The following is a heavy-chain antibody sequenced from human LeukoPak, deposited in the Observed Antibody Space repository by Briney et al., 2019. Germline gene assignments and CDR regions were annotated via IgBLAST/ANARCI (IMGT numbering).Heavy chain of an antibody. CDR3: ARGGPSRATGFYYFDY. Sequence: ASVKASCKASGYTFTGYYLHWVRQAPGQGLEWMGWINPNSGSAHYAQKFKGRVTMTRDTSMSTAYMEVSRLTSDDTAVYYCARGGPSRATGFYYFDYWGQGTLVTVSS. V-gene: IGHV1-2*02. D-gene: IGHD1-1*01. CDR1: GYTFTGYY. J-gene: IGHJ4*02. CDR2: INPNSGSA.